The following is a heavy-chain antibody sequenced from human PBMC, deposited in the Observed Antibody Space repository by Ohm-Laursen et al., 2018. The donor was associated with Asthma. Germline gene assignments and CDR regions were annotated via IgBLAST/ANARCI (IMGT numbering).Heavy chain of an antibody. D-gene: IGHD5-24*01. Sequence: SSLRLSCAASGFTFSSYGMHWVRQAPGKGLEWVAVIWYDGSNKYYADSVKGRFTISRDNSKNTLYLQMNSLRAEDTAVYYCARDSRRWLQLPDYWGQGTLVTVSS. V-gene: IGHV3-33*01. CDR1: GFTFSSYG. CDR3: ARDSRRWLQLPDY. CDR2: IWYDGSNK. J-gene: IGHJ4*02.